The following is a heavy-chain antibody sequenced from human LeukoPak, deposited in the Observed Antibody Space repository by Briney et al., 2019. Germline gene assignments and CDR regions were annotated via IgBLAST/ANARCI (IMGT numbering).Heavy chain of an antibody. CDR1: GGSFSDFY. J-gene: IGHJ5*02. CDR2: INHSGGT. D-gene: IGHD1-26*01. V-gene: IGHV4-34*01. Sequence: PSETLSLTCAVYGGSFSDFYGSWIRQPPGKGLEWIGEINHSGGTNYNPSLKNRVTISLDTSKDQFSLKRTSVTAADTASYYCAKDWELGSWGQGTLVTVSS. CDR3: AKDWELGS.